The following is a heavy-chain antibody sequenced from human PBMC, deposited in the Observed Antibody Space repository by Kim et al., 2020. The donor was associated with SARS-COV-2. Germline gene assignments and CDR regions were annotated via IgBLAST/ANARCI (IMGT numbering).Heavy chain of an antibody. D-gene: IGHD3-22*01. CDR3: ARHGPTQPYYYDSTYYGMDV. V-gene: IGHV5-10-1*01. J-gene: IGHJ6*02. CDR1: GYSFTSYW. CDR2: IDPSDSYT. Sequence: GESLKISCKGSGYSFTSYWISWVRQMPGKGLEWMGRIDPSDSYTNYSPSFQGHVTISADKSISTAYLQWSSLKASDTAMYYCARHGPTQPYYYDSTYYGMDVWGQGTTVTVSS.